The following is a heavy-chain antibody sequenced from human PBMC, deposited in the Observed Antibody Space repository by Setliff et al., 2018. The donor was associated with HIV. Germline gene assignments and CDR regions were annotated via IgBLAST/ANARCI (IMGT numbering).Heavy chain of an antibody. J-gene: IGHJ4*02. D-gene: IGHD3-9*01. V-gene: IGHV3-74*01. Sequence: GGSLRLSCAVSGFTFSSHWMVWVRQVPGKGLVWVSRIKSDGTTIDYAGSVKGRFTISRDNAKNTLYLQMNSLRVEDTAVYYCARDYDWDPFDYWGQGTLVTVSS. CDR3: ARDYDWDPFDY. CDR2: IKSDGTTI. CDR1: GFTFSSHW.